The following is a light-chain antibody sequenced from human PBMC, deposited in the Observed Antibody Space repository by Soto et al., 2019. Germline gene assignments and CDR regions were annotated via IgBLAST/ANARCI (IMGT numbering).Light chain of an antibody. Sequence: IVMTQTPLSLSVTPGQSASISCKSSQSLLHSDGKTYLYWYLQKPGQSPQLLIYEVSNRLSGVPERFSGSGSGTDFTLKISRVEAEDVGLYYCMQSIQLRTFGQGTKVDIK. CDR2: EVS. CDR1: QSLLHSDGKTY. V-gene: IGKV2D-29*02. J-gene: IGKJ1*01. CDR3: MQSIQLRT.